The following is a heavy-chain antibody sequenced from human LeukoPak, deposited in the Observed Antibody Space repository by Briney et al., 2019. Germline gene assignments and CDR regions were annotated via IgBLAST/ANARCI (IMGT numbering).Heavy chain of an antibody. Sequence: SVKVSCKASGGTFSSYAISWVQQAPGQGLEWMGGIIPIFGTANYAQKFQGRVTITTDEFTSTAYMELSSLRSEDTAVYYCARDPGGKVWGNWFDPWGQGTLVTVSS. J-gene: IGHJ5*02. CDR3: ARDPGGKVWGNWFDP. CDR2: IIPIFGTA. CDR1: GGTFSSYA. V-gene: IGHV1-69*05. D-gene: IGHD4-23*01.